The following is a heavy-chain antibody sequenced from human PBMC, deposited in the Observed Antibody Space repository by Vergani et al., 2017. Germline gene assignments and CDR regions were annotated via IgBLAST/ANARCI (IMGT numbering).Heavy chain of an antibody. CDR2: IHHSGAT. J-gene: IGHJ3*02. Sequence: QVQLQESGPGLVKPSETLSLTCTVSGGSITNNFWSWIRRPPGKGLEWIGYIHHSGATNSKSSLRSRVSISIDTSKSSFSLRLSSVTTADTAMYYCARAPIGSTIFGVVIIRFAFDIWGQGTMVTVSS. V-gene: IGHV4-59*01. CDR1: GGSITNNF. CDR3: ARAPIGSTIFGVVIIRFAFDI. D-gene: IGHD3-3*01.